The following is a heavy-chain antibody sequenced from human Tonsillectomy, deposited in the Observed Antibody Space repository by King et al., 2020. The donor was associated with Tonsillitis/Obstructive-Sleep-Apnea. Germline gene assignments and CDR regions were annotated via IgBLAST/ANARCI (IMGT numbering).Heavy chain of an antibody. CDR2: MFYSGNT. CDR1: GVSVTSDDYY. J-gene: IGHJ4*02. V-gene: IGHV4-61*08. Sequence: VQLQESGPGLVKPSETLSLTCTVSGVSVTSDDYYWSWVRQPPGKGLEWIGYMFYSGNTNYNPSLKSRVTISIDTSRNQFSLRMSSVTAADTAVYYCARDEAGTPMNFDYWGQGTLVTVSS. D-gene: IGHD5-18*01. CDR3: ARDEAGTPMNFDY.